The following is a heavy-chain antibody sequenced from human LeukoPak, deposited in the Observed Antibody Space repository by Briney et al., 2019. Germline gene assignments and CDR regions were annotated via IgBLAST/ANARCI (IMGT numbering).Heavy chain of an antibody. J-gene: IGHJ3*02. D-gene: IGHD5/OR15-5a*01. Sequence: PGGSLRLSCAASGFTFSSYAMHWVRQAPGKGLEWVAVISYDGSNTYYADSVKGRFTISRDNSKNTLYLQMNSLRAEDTAVYYCARSGVHAATAFDIWGQGTMVTVSS. CDR3: ARSGVHAATAFDI. CDR2: ISYDGSNT. V-gene: IGHV3-30-3*01. CDR1: GFTFSSYA.